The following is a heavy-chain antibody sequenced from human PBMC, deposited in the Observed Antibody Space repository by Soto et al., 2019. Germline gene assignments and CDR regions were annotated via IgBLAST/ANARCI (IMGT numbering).Heavy chain of an antibody. V-gene: IGHV1-3*01. CDR3: ATSSSWDESFDY. CDR2: INAGNGNT. J-gene: IGHJ4*02. Sequence: GASVKVSCKASGYTFTSYAMHWVRQAPGQRLEWMGWINAGNGNTKYSQKFQGRVTITRDTSASTAYMELSSLRSEDTAVYYCATSSSWDESFDYWGQGTLVTVSS. D-gene: IGHD6-13*01. CDR1: GYTFTSYA.